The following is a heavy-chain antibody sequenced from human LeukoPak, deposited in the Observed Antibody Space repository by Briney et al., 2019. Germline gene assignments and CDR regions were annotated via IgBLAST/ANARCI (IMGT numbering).Heavy chain of an antibody. CDR3: ARDTLPGEMATTLDY. D-gene: IGHD5-24*01. J-gene: IGHJ4*02. Sequence: GRSLRLSCAASGFTFSSYAMHWVRQAPGKGLEWVAVISYDGSNKYYADSVKGRFTISRDNSKNTLYLQMNSLRAEDTAVYYCARDTLPGEMATTLDYWGQGTLVTVSS. CDR1: GFTFSSYA. V-gene: IGHV3-30*04. CDR2: ISYDGSNK.